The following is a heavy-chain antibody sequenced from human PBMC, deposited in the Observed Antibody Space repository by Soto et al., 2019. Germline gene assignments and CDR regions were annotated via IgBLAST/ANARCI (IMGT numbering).Heavy chain of an antibody. D-gene: IGHD6-19*01. J-gene: IGHJ4*02. Sequence: SQTLSLTCAISGDSVSSNSAAWNWIRQSPSRGLEWLGRTYYRSKWYNDYAVSVKSRITINPDTSKNQFSLQLNSVTPEDTAVYYCARGIAVAGWIKGLFDYWGQGTLVTVSS. CDR1: GDSVSSNSAA. CDR3: ARGIAVAGWIKGLFDY. CDR2: TYYRSKWYN. V-gene: IGHV6-1*01.